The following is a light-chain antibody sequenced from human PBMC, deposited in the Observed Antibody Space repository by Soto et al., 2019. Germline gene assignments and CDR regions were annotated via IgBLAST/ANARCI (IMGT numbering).Light chain of an antibody. CDR1: QGISSA. Sequence: AIQLTQSPSSLSASVGDRATITCRASQGISSALAWYQQKPGKAPKLLIYDASSLESGVPSRFSGSGSGTDSTLTISSLQPEDFATYYCQKFNNYPITFGQGTRLENK. J-gene: IGKJ5*01. CDR2: DAS. CDR3: QKFNNYPIT. V-gene: IGKV1D-13*01.